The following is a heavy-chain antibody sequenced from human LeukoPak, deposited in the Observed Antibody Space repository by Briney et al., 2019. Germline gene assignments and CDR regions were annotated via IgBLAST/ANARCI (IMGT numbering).Heavy chain of an antibody. CDR1: GGTFSSYA. CDR3: ARWGVTPDEMPDY. J-gene: IGHJ4*02. D-gene: IGHD3-10*01. Sequence: ASVKVSCKASGGTFSSYAISWVRQAPGQGLEWMGRIIPILGIANYAQKFQGRVTITADKSTSTAYMELSSLRSEDTAVYYCARWGVTPDEMPDYWGQGTLVTVSS. V-gene: IGHV1-69*04. CDR2: IIPILGIA.